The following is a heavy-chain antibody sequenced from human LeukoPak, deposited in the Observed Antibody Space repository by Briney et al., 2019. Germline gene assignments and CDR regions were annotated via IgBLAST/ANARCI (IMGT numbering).Heavy chain of an antibody. V-gene: IGHV1-2*02. CDR3: ARDPYCSSTSCYSTFSGWFDP. Sequence: ASVKVSCKASGYTFTGYYMHWVRQAPGQGLEWMGWINPNSGGTNYAQKFQGRVTITADESTSTAYMELSSLRSEDTAVYYCARDPYCSSTSCYSTFSGWFDPWGQGTLVTVSS. J-gene: IGHJ5*02. D-gene: IGHD2-2*01. CDR2: INPNSGGT. CDR1: GYTFTGYY.